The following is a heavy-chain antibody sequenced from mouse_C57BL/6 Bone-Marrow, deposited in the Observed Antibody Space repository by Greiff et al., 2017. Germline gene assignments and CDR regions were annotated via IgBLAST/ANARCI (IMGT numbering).Heavy chain of an antibody. V-gene: IGHV2-2*01. Sequence: VQLQQSGPGLVQPSQSLSITCTVSGFSLTSYGVHWVRQSPGKGLEWLGVIWSGGSTDYNAAFISRLSISKDNSKSQVFFKMNSLQVDDTAIYYCASTYYYGSSPAWVAYWGQGTLVTVSA. D-gene: IGHD1-1*01. CDR2: IWSGGST. CDR3: ASTYYYGSSPAWVAY. J-gene: IGHJ3*01. CDR1: GFSLTSYG.